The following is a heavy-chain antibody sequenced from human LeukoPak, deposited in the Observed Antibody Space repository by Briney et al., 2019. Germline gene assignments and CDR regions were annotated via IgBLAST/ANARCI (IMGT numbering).Heavy chain of an antibody. Sequence: SETLSLTCTVSGYSISSDYYWGWIRQTPGKGLEWIGSVYHSGSTYYNPSLKSRVTISVDTSKNQFSLKLSSVTAADTAVYYCARGAIAAAGTGWFDPWGQGTLVTVSS. J-gene: IGHJ5*02. CDR1: GYSISSDYY. CDR3: ARGAIAAAGTGWFDP. D-gene: IGHD6-13*01. CDR2: VYHSGST. V-gene: IGHV4-38-2*02.